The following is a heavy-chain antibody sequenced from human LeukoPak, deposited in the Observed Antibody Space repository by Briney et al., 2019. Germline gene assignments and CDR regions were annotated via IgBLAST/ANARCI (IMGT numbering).Heavy chain of an antibody. CDR1: GYTFTSYD. J-gene: IGHJ4*02. CDR3: ARAWMTTHALNY. CDR2: MNPYSGNA. Sequence: ASVKVSRKASGYTFTSYDINWVRQATGQGLEWMGWMNPYSGNAGYSQKFQGRVTMTRDTSVNTAYMEVSSLRSEDTAVYYCARAWMTTHALNYWGQGTLVTVSS. D-gene: IGHD4-11*01. V-gene: IGHV1-8*01.